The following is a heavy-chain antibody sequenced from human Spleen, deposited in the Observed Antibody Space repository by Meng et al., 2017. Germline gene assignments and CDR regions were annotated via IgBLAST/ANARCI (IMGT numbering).Heavy chain of an antibody. Sequence: GESLKISCAASGFMFSNYVMSWFRQSPGKGLEWISAISGSGGSTYYGDSVKGRFTFSRDNDRNTMSLQMNSLRPEDTALYYRAKGRGGGYIDWWGQGTLVTGSS. CDR1: GFMFSNYV. D-gene: IGHD3-10*01. V-gene: IGHV3-23*01. CDR3: AKGRGGGYIDW. CDR2: ISGSGGST. J-gene: IGHJ4*03.